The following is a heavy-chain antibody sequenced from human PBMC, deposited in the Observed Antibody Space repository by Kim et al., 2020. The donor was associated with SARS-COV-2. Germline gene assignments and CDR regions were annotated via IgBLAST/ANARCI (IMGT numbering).Heavy chain of an antibody. J-gene: IGHJ4*02. V-gene: IGHV3-23*01. CDR3: AKAAPMVRGVISLNFDY. CDR2: ISGSGGST. Sequence: GGSLRLSCAASGFTFSSYAMSWVRQAPGKGLEWVSAISGSGGSTYYADSVKGRFTISRDNSKNTLYLQMNSLRAEDTAVYYCAKAAPMVRGVISLNFDYWGQGTLVTVSS. D-gene: IGHD3-10*01. CDR1: GFTFSSYA.